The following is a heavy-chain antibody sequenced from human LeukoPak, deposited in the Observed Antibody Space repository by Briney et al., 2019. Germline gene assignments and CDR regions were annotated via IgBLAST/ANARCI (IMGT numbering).Heavy chain of an antibody. D-gene: IGHD6-19*01. V-gene: IGHV3-30*18. CDR1: GFTFSGYG. J-gene: IGHJ6*02. CDR2: ISYGGSNK. CDR3: AKEEKWLADSYGLDV. Sequence: GRSLRLSCAASGFTFSGYGMHWVRQAPGKGLEWVAVISYGGSNKDYGDSVKGRFTISRDNSKNTLDLQMNSLRAEDTAVYYCAKEEKWLADSYGLDVWGQGTTVTVSS.